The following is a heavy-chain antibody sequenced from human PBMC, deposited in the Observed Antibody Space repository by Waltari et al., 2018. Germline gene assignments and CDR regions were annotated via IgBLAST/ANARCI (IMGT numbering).Heavy chain of an antibody. Sequence: EVQLVQSGAEVKKPGESLKISCKGSGYSFTSFWIGWVRPMAVQGLEWMGIIYPGDSDTRYSPSFQGQVTISADKSISTAYLQWSSLKASDTAMYYCARHGRRRDNWNDGWFDPWGQGTLVTVSS. CDR2: IYPGDSDT. V-gene: IGHV5-51*01. CDR3: ARHGRRRDNWNDGWFDP. J-gene: IGHJ5*02. D-gene: IGHD1-20*01. CDR1: GYSFTSFW.